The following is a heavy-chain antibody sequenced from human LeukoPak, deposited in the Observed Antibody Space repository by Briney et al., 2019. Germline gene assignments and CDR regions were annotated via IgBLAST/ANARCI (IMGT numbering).Heavy chain of an antibody. Sequence: SETLSLTCTASGGSVSSGTYYWNWMRQPAGKGLEWIGRIFPGGNTYFNPSLKSRVAISVDSSKNQFSLTLSSVTAADTAVYYCAGNRDAYFLNAFDIWGQGTMVTVSS. CDR1: GGSVSSGTYY. V-gene: IGHV4-61*02. J-gene: IGHJ3*02. CDR2: IFPGGNT. D-gene: IGHD5-24*01. CDR3: AGNRDAYFLNAFDI.